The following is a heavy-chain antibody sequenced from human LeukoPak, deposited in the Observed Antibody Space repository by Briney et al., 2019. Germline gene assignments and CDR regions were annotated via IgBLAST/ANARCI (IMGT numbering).Heavy chain of an antibody. CDR3: ARQVYDILTSDI. D-gene: IGHD3-9*01. CDR1: GYRFTNYW. Sequence: GESLKISCKGSGYRFTNYWITWGRPMPGKGLERMGRIDPSDSYTNYSPSFQGHVTMSVDKSISTAYLQWSSLRASDTAMYYCARQVYDILTSDIGGQGTMVTVSA. CDR2: IDPSDSYT. J-gene: IGHJ3*02. V-gene: IGHV5-10-1*01.